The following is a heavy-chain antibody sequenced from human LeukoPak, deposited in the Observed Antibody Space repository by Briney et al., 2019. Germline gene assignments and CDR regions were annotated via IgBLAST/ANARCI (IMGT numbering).Heavy chain of an antibody. CDR3: AKDLVMGGYSYAWAFDY. Sequence: GGSLRLSCAASGFTFSSYAMSWVRQAPGKGLEWVSAISGSGGSTYYADSVKGRSTIPRDNSKNTLYLQMNSLRAEDTAVYYCAKDLVMGGYSYAWAFDYWGQGTLVTVSS. D-gene: IGHD5-18*01. CDR1: GFTFSSYA. CDR2: ISGSGGST. V-gene: IGHV3-23*01. J-gene: IGHJ4*02.